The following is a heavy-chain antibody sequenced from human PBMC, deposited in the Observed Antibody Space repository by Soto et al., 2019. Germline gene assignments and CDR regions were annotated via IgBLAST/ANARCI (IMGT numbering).Heavy chain of an antibody. D-gene: IGHD1-1*01. CDR3: ARVERGTATTVVDAFDI. Sequence: QVQLQQWGAGLLKPSETLSLTCAVYGGFVSSGSYYWSWIRQPPGKGLEWIGEMSHSGGTHFNPSLKSRVTIAVDTSKNQCSLKMTSVTAADTALYYCARVERGTATTVVDAFDIWGPGTIVTVSS. V-gene: IGHV4-34*01. CDR2: MSHSGGT. J-gene: IGHJ3*02. CDR1: GGFVSSGSYY.